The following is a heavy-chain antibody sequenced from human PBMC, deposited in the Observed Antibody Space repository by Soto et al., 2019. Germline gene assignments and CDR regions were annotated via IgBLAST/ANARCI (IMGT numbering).Heavy chain of an antibody. D-gene: IGHD5-12*01. J-gene: IGHJ6*02. CDR1: GFNFSNYA. CDR3: AKALMGGSGYMYYYYGMDV. CDR2: VSATGGST. Sequence: EVQLLESGGGLIQPGGSLRLSCAASGFNFSNYAMTWVRQAPGRGLEWVSAVSATGGSTYYADSVKGRFTISRDNSKNTLYLQVNSMRAEDTALYCCAKALMGGSGYMYYYYGMDVWGQGTTVTVSS. V-gene: IGHV3-23*01.